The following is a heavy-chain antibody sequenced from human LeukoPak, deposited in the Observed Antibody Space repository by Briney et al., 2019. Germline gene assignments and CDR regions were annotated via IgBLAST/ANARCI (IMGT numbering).Heavy chain of an antibody. CDR3: AKGSSGYSSSWYGGNNWFDP. Sequence: PGGSLRLSCAASGFIFSTFGMHWVRQAPGKGLEWVAVVWHDGSYKYYEDSVKGRFTISRDNAKNTLYLQMNNVRVEDTAVYYCAKGSSGYSSSWYGGNNWFDPWGQGTLVTVSS. D-gene: IGHD6-13*01. J-gene: IGHJ5*02. CDR1: GFIFSTFG. CDR2: VWHDGSYK. V-gene: IGHV3-33*06.